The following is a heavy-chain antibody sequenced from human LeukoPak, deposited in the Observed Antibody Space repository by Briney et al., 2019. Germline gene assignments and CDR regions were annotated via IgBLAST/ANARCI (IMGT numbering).Heavy chain of an antibody. D-gene: IGHD6-19*01. V-gene: IGHV4-61*02. CDR1: GGSISSGNYY. CDR3: ARRRRMYSSGWFKGVRVVGYFDY. J-gene: IGHJ4*02. Sequence: SETLSLTCTVSGGSISSGNYYWNWIRQPAGKGLEWIGRIYTSGSTNYNPSLKSRVTISVDTSKNQFSLKLSSVTAADTAVYYCARRRRMYSSGWFKGVRVVGYFDYWGQGTLVTVSS. CDR2: IYTSGST.